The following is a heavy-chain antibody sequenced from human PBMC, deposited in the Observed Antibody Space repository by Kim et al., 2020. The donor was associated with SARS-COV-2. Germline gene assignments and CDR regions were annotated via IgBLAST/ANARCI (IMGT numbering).Heavy chain of an antibody. D-gene: IGHD4-17*01. V-gene: IGHV4-31*03. CDR1: GGSISSGGYY. CDR2: IYYSGST. CDR3: ARAGGDYGGNSGGFDY. J-gene: IGHJ4*02. Sequence: SETLSLTCTVSGGSISSGGYYWSWIRQHPGKGLEWIGYIYYSGSTYYNPSLKSRVTISVDTSKNQFSLKLSSVTAADTAVYYCARAGGDYGGNSGGFDYWGQGALVTVSS.